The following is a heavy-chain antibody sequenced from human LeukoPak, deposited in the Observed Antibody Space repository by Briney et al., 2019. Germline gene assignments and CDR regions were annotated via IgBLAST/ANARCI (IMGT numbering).Heavy chain of an antibody. D-gene: IGHD1-26*01. CDR3: AKGGIVGAEGRWFDP. Sequence: PGGSLRLSWAASGFTFSSYAMSWVRQAPGKGLEWVSAISGSGGSTYYADSVKGRFTISRGNSKNTLYLQMNSLRAEDTAVYYCAKGGIVGAEGRWFDPWGQGTLVTVSS. CDR1: GFTFSSYA. J-gene: IGHJ5*02. V-gene: IGHV3-23*01. CDR2: ISGSGGST.